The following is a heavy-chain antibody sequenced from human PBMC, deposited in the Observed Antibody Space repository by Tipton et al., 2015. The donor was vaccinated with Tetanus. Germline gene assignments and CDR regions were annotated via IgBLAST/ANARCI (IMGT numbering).Heavy chain of an antibody. Sequence: TLSLTCSVSGGSIGGSGYFWNWIRPQPGKGLGWVGYLYYSGSTYYNPSLKSRATISVDTSKNQFSLKLNSVTAAGTAGYYCARDQGGGRVVRLNWFDPWGQGTLVTVSS. CDR2: LYYSGST. J-gene: IGHJ5*02. V-gene: IGHV4-31*03. CDR3: ARDQGGGRVVRLNWFDP. CDR1: GGSIGGSGYF. D-gene: IGHD6-6*01.